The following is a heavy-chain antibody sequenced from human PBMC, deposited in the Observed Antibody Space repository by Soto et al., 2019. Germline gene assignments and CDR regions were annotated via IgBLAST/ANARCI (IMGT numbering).Heavy chain of an antibody. CDR3: ARAPGVRVGTHINDY. V-gene: IGHV4-30-4*01. CDR1: GGSISSGDYY. J-gene: IGHJ4*02. CDR2: LYYSGST. Sequence: QVQLQESGPGLVKPSQTLSLTCTVSGGSISSGDYYWSWIRQPPGKGLEWIGYLYYSGSTYYNPSLKSRVTISVDTSKNQFSLKLSSVTAADTAVYYCARAPGVRVGTHINDYWGQGTLVTVSS. D-gene: IGHD1-26*01.